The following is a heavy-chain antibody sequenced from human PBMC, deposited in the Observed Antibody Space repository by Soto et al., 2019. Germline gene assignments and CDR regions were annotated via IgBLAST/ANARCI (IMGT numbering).Heavy chain of an antibody. Sequence: ASVKVSCKASGYTFTGYYMHWVRQAPGQGLEWMGWINPNSGGTNYAQKFQGRVTMTRDTSVGTAYMELSRLRSDDTAVYYCARDPYYYDSSGSWGQGTLVTVSS. V-gene: IGHV1-2*02. J-gene: IGHJ5*02. CDR2: INPNSGGT. D-gene: IGHD3-22*01. CDR3: ARDPYYYDSSGS. CDR1: GYTFTGYY.